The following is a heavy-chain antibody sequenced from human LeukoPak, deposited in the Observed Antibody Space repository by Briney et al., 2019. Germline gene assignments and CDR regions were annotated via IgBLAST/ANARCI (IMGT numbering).Heavy chain of an antibody. Sequence: GGSLRLSCAASGFTVSSNYMSWVRQAPGKGLEWVSVIYSGGSTYYADSVKGRFTISRDNSKNTLYLQMNSLRAEDTAVYYCARAPVLVGYTATHDAFDIWGQGTMVTVSS. V-gene: IGHV3-66*01. D-gene: IGHD2-8*02. J-gene: IGHJ3*02. CDR3: ARAPVLVGYTATHDAFDI. CDR1: GFTVSSNY. CDR2: IYSGGST.